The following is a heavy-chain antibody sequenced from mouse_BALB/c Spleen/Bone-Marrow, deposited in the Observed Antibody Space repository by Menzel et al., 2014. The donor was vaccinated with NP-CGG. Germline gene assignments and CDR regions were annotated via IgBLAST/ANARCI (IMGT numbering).Heavy chain of an antibody. CDR3: SSYAMDY. V-gene: IGHV14-3*02. Sequence: EVQVVESGAELVKPGASVKLSCTAFGFNIKDTYMHWVKQRPEQGLEWIGRIDPANGNTKYDPKFQGKATITADTSSNTAYLQLSSLTSEDTAVYYGSSYAMDYWGQGTSVTVSS. CDR2: IDPANGNT. CDR1: GFNIKDTY. J-gene: IGHJ4*01.